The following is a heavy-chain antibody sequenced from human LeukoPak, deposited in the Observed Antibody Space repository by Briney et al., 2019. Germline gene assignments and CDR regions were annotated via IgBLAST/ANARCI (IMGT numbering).Heavy chain of an antibody. CDR1: GFTFTNYA. V-gene: IGHV3-30-3*01. J-gene: IGHJ4*02. CDR2: ISYHGSDK. D-gene: IGHD4-17*01. Sequence: PGKSLRLSCATSGFTFTNYAVHWVRQAPGKGLEWVALISYHGSDKYYADSVRGRFTISRDDSNNMVDLQMNSLRPEDTAVYYCAKEHGDYGGDQGTRVTVSS. CDR3: AKEHGDYG.